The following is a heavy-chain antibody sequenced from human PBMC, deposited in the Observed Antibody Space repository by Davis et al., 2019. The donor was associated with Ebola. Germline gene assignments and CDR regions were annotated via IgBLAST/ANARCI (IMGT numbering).Heavy chain of an antibody. CDR2: ISYDGSNK. Sequence: PGGSLRLSCAASGFTFSSYGMHWVRQAPGKGLEWVAVISYDGSNKYYADSVKGRFTISRDNSKSTLYLQMNSLRAEDTAVYYCAKGLEAAPDYWGQGTLVTVSS. D-gene: IGHD2-15*01. CDR3: AKGLEAAPDY. J-gene: IGHJ4*02. CDR1: GFTFSSYG. V-gene: IGHV3-30*18.